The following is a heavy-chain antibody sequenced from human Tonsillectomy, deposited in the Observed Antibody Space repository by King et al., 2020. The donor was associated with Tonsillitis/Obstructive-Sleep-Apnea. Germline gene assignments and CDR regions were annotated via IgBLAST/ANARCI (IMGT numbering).Heavy chain of an antibody. V-gene: IGHV4-34*01. D-gene: IGHD3-22*01. Sequence: VQLQQWGAGLLKPSETLSLTCAVYGGSFSGYYWSWIRQPPGKGLEWIGEINHSGSTNYNPSLKSRVTISVDTSKNQFSLKLSSVTAADTAVYYWARVMGYYDSSGYPDYWGQGTLVTVSS. J-gene: IGHJ4*02. CDR2: INHSGST. CDR1: GGSFSGYY. CDR3: ARVMGYYDSSGYPDY.